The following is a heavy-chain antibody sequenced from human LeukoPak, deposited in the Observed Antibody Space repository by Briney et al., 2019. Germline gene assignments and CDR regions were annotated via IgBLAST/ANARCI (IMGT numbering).Heavy chain of an antibody. Sequence: SETLSLTCTVSSGSISSYYWSWIRQPPGKGLEWIGYIYYSGSTNYNPSLKSRVTISVDTSKNQFSLKLSSVTAADTAVYYCARVPSGSYMEYWFDPWGQGTLVTVSS. CDR2: IYYSGST. V-gene: IGHV4-59*01. CDR1: SGSISSYY. CDR3: ARVPSGSYMEYWFDP. J-gene: IGHJ5*02. D-gene: IGHD1-26*01.